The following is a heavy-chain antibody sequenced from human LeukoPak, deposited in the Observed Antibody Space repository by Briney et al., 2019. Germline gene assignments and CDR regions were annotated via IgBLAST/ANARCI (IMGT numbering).Heavy chain of an antibody. Sequence: PGGSLRLSCAASGFTFSSYAMSWVRQAPGKGLEWVSAISGSGGSTYYADSVKGRFTISRDNSKNTLYLQMNSLRAEDTAAYYCAKAGRYSGSHFSDYWGQGTLVTVSS. J-gene: IGHJ4*02. CDR1: GFTFSSYA. CDR3: AKAGRYSGSHFSDY. D-gene: IGHD1-26*01. CDR2: ISGSGGST. V-gene: IGHV3-23*01.